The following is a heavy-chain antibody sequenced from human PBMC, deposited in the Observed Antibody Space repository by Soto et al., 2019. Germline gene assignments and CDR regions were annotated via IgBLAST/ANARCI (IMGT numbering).Heavy chain of an antibody. V-gene: IGHV3-74*01. CDR3: AREAHILTGYLPFDP. CDR1: GFTFSSYW. Sequence: PGGSLRLSCAASGFTFSSYWMHWVRQAPGKGLVWVSRINSDGSSTSYADSVKGRFTISRDNAKNTLYLQMNSLRAEDTAVYYCAREAHILTGYLPFDPWGQGTLVTVSS. J-gene: IGHJ5*02. CDR2: INSDGSST. D-gene: IGHD3-9*01.